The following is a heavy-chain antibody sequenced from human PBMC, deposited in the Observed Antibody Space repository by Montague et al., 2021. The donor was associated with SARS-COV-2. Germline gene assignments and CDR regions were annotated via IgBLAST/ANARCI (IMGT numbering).Heavy chain of an antibody. CDR2: INHRETS. CDR1: GGSLSDYY. Sequence: SETLSLTCAAYGGSLSDYYWSWIRQPPGKGLEWIGEINHRETSNYNPSLKSRVSISVDTSKNQFSLYLGSVTAADPAVYYCARGRQHYNMIVVVMTGGEYCFDYWAQGTLVTVSS. J-gene: IGHJ4*02. CDR3: ARGRQHYNMIVVVMTGGEYCFDY. D-gene: IGHD3-22*01. V-gene: IGHV4-34*01.